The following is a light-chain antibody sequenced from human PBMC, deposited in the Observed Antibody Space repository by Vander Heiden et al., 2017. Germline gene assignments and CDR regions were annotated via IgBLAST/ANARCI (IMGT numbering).Light chain of an antibody. CDR3: QQTYTSRT. CDR1: QAVSNI. J-gene: IGKJ1*01. V-gene: IGKV1-39*01. CDR2: AAS. Sequence: DIQMTRSPSSLSASIGDRFPITCRASQAVSNIVHWYRQDPGKSPYLLIYAASRLQSGVPSRSSGSGFGTDFTLTISGLQPEDFANYYCQQTYTSRTFGQGTKVEIK.